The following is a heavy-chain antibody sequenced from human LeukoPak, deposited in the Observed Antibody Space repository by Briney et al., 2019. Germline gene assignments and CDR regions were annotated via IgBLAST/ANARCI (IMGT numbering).Heavy chain of an antibody. Sequence: GSLLLSCAASGFTFSSYSMNWVRQAPGKGLEWVSSISSSSSYIYYADSVKGRFTISRDNAKNSLYLQMNSLRAEDTAVYYCASLIWGRLMVDYWGQGTLVTVSS. V-gene: IGHV3-21*01. CDR3: ASLIWGRLMVDY. CDR1: GFTFSSYS. D-gene: IGHD3-16*01. J-gene: IGHJ4*02. CDR2: ISSSSSYI.